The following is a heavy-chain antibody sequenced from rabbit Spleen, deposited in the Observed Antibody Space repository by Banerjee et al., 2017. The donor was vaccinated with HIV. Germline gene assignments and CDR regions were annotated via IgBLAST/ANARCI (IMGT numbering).Heavy chain of an antibody. CDR1: GVSFSISSY. Sequence: QSLEESGGDLVKPGASLTLTCTASGVSFSISSYMCWVRQAPGKGLEWIACIDAGSSAFTYFATWAKGRFTISKTSSTTVTLQMTRLTAADTATYFCARDTSSSFSSYGMDLWGPGTPSPS. D-gene: IGHD1-1*01. J-gene: IGHJ6*01. CDR3: ARDTSSSFSSYGMDL. CDR2: IDAGSSAFT. V-gene: IGHV1S40*01.